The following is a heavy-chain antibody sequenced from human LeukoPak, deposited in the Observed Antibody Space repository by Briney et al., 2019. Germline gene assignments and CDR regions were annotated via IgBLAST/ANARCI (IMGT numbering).Heavy chain of an antibody. CDR3: ARYTSGRLNPGFYHYYMDV. J-gene: IGHJ6*03. D-gene: IGHD6-19*01. V-gene: IGHV1-18*01. Sequence: ASVKVSCKASGYTFSTYGISWVRQAPGQGLEWMGWISAYNGNTNYAQKLQGRVTMTTDTSTSTAYMELRSLRSDDTAVYYCARYTSGRLNPGFYHYYMDVWGKGTTVTVSS. CDR1: GYTFSTYG. CDR2: ISAYNGNT.